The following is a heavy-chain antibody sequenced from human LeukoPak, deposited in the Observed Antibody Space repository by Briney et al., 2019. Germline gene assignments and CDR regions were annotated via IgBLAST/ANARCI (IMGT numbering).Heavy chain of an antibody. D-gene: IGHD2-15*01. V-gene: IGHV4-34*01. CDR2: INHGGST. CDR1: GGSFSGYY. Sequence: PETLSLTCAVYGGSFSGYYWSWIRQPPGKGLEWIGEINHGGSTNYNPSLKSRVTMSVDTSKNQVSLKVTSVTAADTVVYYCARGPHCSGGSCYSPAFDYWGQGTLVSVSS. CDR3: ARGPHCSGGSCYSPAFDY. J-gene: IGHJ4*02.